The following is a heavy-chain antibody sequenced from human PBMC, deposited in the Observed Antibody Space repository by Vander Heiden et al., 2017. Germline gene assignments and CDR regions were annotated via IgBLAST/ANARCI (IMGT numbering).Heavy chain of an antibody. J-gene: IGHJ4*02. D-gene: IGHD4-17*01. V-gene: IGHV1-18*04. CDR2: ITAYIGNT. Sequence: QVQLVQSGAEVKTPAAYVKVSCMASGYPSSSDGISWVRQAPGQGLEWMGWITAYIGNTKYAQNLQGRVTMTTDTSTSTAYMELRSLRSDDTAVYYCARWGDDYVDAHFDYWGQGTLVTVSS. CDR3: ARWGDDYVDAHFDY. CDR1: GYPSSSDG.